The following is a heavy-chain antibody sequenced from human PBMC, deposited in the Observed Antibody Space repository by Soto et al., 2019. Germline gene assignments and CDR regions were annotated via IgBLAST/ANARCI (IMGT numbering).Heavy chain of an antibody. V-gene: IGHV3-23*01. CDR1: GFTVGSHA. CDR2: ISGSGDGT. J-gene: IGHJ6*02. CDR3: TRSRRSILMVYGFGGMDV. D-gene: IGHD2-8*01. Sequence: PGGSLRLSCAASGFTVGSHAMSWVRRAPGKGLEWVSSISGSGDGTYYGDSVKGRFTISRDSSSSTLYLQMDNLRGEDTAVYFCTRSRRSILMVYGFGGMDVWGQGPRSPSP.